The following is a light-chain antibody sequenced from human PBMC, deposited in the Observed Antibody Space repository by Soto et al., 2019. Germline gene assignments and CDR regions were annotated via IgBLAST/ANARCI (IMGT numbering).Light chain of an antibody. V-gene: IGKV3-20*01. CDR3: QHYGTSLDT. CDR2: GVS. Sequence: EIVWTQSPGTLSLSPGERATLSCRASQSVRDSYLAWYQQKPGQAPRLLIYGVSIRATGIPDRFSGSGSGSDFTLTISRLEPEDFAVYYCQHYGTSLDTFGQGTKLEIK. CDR1: QSVRDSY. J-gene: IGKJ2*01.